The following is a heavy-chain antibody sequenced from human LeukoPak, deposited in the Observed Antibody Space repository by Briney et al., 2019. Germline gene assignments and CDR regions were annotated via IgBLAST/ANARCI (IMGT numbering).Heavy chain of an antibody. CDR1: GFIFSSYA. J-gene: IGHJ4*02. Sequence: GGSLRLSCAASGFIFSSYAMSWVRQAPGKGLEWVSTISGSGGSTYYADSVKGRFTISRDSSKNTVYLQMNSLRAEDTAVYYCAKADGSYKTLIDYWGQGTLVTVSS. CDR3: AKADGSYKTLIDY. CDR2: ISGSGGST. D-gene: IGHD3-10*01. V-gene: IGHV3-23*01.